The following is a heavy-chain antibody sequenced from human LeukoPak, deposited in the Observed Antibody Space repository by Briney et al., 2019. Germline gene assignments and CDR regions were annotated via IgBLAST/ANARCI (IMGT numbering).Heavy chain of an antibody. V-gene: IGHV3-30*18. CDR3: AKDRATQYSLDY. CDR1: GFTFSSNA. Sequence: PGRSLRLSCAASGFTFSSNAMHWVRQAPGKGLVWVAFISYDGSNKYYADSVKGRFTISRDNSKNTLSLQMNSLRAEDTAVYYCAKDRATQYSLDYWGQGTLVTVSS. CDR2: ISYDGSNK. D-gene: IGHD2/OR15-2a*01. J-gene: IGHJ4*02.